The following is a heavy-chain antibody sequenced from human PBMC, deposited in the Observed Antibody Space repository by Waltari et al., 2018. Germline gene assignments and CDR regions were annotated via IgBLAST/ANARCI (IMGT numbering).Heavy chain of an antibody. J-gene: IGHJ5*02. V-gene: IGHV1-18*01. Sequence: QVQLVQSGTEVKKPGASVNVSCRASGYNFGAFGISWARQAPGQGLEWMGWISASNGLTNHAQKFLGRLIMTKDTSTTTVYMDLKYLTPDDTAVYYCAGERHPLMEVGYLLALDPWGQGTLVTVSS. CDR1: GYNFGAFG. CDR3: AGERHPLMEVGYLLALDP. D-gene: IGHD2-21*01. CDR2: ISASNGLT.